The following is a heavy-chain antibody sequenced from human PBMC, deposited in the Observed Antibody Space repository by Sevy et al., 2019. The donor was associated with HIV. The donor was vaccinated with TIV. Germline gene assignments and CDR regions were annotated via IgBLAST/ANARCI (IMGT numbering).Heavy chain of an antibody. D-gene: IGHD3-22*01. CDR2: ISYDGSNK. CDR1: GFTFSSYA. Sequence: GGSLRLSCAASGFTFSSYAMHWVRQAPGKGLEWVAVISYDGSNKYYADSVKGRFTISRDNSENTLYLQMNSLRAEDTAVYYCAREYDSSGYYYYFDYWGQGTLVTVSS. CDR3: AREYDSSGYYYYFDY. V-gene: IGHV3-30-3*01. J-gene: IGHJ4*02.